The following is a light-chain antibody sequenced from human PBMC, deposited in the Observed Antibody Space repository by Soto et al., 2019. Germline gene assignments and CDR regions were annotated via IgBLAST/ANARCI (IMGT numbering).Light chain of an antibody. V-gene: IGKV3-20*01. CDR2: AAS. CDR1: QSVSSNL. Sequence: EIVLTQSPATLSLSPGERATLSCRATQSVSSNLLAWYQQKPGQAPRLLIYAASSRATGIPDRFSGSGSGADFTLTISRLEPEDFAVYYCHQYGGSPGTFGQGTKVDIK. J-gene: IGKJ1*01. CDR3: HQYGGSPGT.